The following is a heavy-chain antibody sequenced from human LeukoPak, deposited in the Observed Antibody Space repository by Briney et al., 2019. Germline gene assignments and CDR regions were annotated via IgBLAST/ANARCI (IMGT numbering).Heavy chain of an antibody. V-gene: IGHV3-30-3*01. CDR3: ASQHIVVVTAVFDY. D-gene: IGHD2-21*02. Sequence: GGSLRLSCAASGFTFSNYAIHWVRQAPGKGLEWVAAISYDGRNQYYSDSVKGRFTISRDNSKKTLYLQMNSLRAEDTAVYYCASQHIVVVTAVFDYWGQGTLVTVSS. J-gene: IGHJ4*02. CDR1: GFTFSNYA. CDR2: ISYDGRNQ.